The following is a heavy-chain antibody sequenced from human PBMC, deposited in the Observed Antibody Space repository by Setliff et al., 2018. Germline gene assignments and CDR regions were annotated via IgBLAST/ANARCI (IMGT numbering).Heavy chain of an antibody. J-gene: IGHJ3*02. V-gene: IGHV5-51*01. CDR3: ARRNTAMVYGFDI. CDR2: IYPGDSDT. CDR1: EYSFTTYW. D-gene: IGHD5-18*01. Sequence: GESLKISCKASEYSFTTYWIGWVRQMPGKGLEWMGIIYPGDSDTRYSSSFQGQVTISADKSINTAYLQWSSLKASDTAMYYCARRNTAMVYGFDIWGQGTMVTVSS.